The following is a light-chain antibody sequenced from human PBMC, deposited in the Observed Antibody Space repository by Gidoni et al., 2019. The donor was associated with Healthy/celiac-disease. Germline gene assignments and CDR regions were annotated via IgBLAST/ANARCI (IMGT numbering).Light chain of an antibody. CDR1: QSISSY. CDR3: QQSYSTPPAWT. Sequence: DIQVTQSPSSLSASVGDRVTITCRASQSISSYLNWYQQKPGKAPKLLIYAASSLKSGVPSRFSGSGSGTDFTLTISSLQPEDVATYYCQQSYSTPPAWTFGQXTKVEIK. V-gene: IGKV1-39*01. CDR2: AAS. J-gene: IGKJ1*01.